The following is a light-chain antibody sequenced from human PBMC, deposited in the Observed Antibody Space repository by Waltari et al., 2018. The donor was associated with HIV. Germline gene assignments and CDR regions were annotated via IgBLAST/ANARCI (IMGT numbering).Light chain of an antibody. J-gene: IGLJ2*01. Sequence: QSVLTQRPSASVSPGQRVAITCSGSSFNIGSYTRTWYLQLSGTASKLLFNRNKQRPSGVPGRFSGSKSGTSGSLAICGLQSEDEADYYCAAWDDNRNAVVFGGGTKLTVL. CDR1: SFNIGSYT. CDR3: AAWDDNRNAVV. CDR2: RNK. V-gene: IGLV1-44*01.